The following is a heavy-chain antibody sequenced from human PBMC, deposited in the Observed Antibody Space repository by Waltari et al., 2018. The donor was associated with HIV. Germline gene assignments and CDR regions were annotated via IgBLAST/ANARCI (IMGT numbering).Heavy chain of an antibody. CDR3: ARQGGYDILTGYYTYFDY. D-gene: IGHD3-9*01. CDR1: GGSLSSSSYY. CDR2: IYYSGST. V-gene: IGHV4-39*01. Sequence: QLQLQESGPGLVKPSETLSLTCTVPGGSLSSSSYYWGWIRQPPGKGLEWIGSIYYSGSTYYNPSLKSRVTISVDTSKNQFSLKLSSVTAADTAVYYCARQGGYDILTGYYTYFDYWGQGTLVTVSS. J-gene: IGHJ4*02.